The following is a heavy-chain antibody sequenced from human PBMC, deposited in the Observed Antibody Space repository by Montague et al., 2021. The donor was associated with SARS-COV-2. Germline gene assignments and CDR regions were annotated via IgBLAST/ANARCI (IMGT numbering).Heavy chain of an antibody. CDR2: INHSGST. CDR3: VTRPPDGTGPFDY. D-gene: IGHD3-10*01. Sequence: SETLSLTCAVYGGSFSNYYWTWIRQPPGKGLEWIGEINHSGSTNYNPSLKSRVTISVDTSKNQFSLKLSSVTAADTANYYCVTRPPDGTGPFDYWGQGILVTVSS. J-gene: IGHJ4*02. CDR1: GGSFSNYY. V-gene: IGHV4-34*01.